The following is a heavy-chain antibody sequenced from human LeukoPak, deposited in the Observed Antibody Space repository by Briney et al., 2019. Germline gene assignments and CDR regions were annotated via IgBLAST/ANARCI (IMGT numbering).Heavy chain of an antibody. D-gene: IGHD3-10*01. CDR3: ATHGSGRDNWFDP. Sequence: NTSETLSLTCAVYGGSFSGYYWSWIRQPPGKGLEWIGEINHSGSTNYNPSLKSRVTISVDTSKNQFSLKLSSVTAADTAVYYCATHGSGRDNWFDPWGQGTLVTVSS. CDR1: GGSFSGYY. J-gene: IGHJ5*02. V-gene: IGHV4-34*01. CDR2: INHSGST.